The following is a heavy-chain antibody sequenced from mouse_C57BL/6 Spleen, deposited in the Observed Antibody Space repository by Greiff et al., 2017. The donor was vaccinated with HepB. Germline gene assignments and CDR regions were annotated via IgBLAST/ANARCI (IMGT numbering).Heavy chain of an antibody. CDR3: ARENDFLARDY. D-gene: IGHD3-3*01. CDR1: GYAFSSSW. V-gene: IGHV1-82*01. J-gene: IGHJ2*01. Sequence: QVQLQQPGPELVKPGASVKISCKASGYAFSSSWMNWVKQRPGQGLEWIGRIYPGDGDTNYNGKFKGKATLTVDKSSSTAYMQLSSLTSEDSAVYFCARENDFLARDYWGQGTTLTVSS. CDR2: IYPGDGDT.